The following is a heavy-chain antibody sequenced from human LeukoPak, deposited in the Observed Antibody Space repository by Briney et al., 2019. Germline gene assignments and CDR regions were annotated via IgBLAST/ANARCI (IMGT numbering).Heavy chain of an antibody. CDR1: GFTFSNYA. V-gene: IGHV3-30-3*01. D-gene: IGHD2-2*01. Sequence: GGSLRLSCAASGFTFSNYAMHWVRQAPGKGLEWVAVISYDGSNIFYADSVKGRFTISRDNSKNTLYLQMNSLRAEDTAVYHCAREVVPAASNWFDPWGQGTLVTVSS. J-gene: IGHJ5*02. CDR3: AREVVPAASNWFDP. CDR2: ISYDGSNI.